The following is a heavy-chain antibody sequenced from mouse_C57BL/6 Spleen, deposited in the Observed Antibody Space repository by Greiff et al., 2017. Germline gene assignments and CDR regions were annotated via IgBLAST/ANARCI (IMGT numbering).Heavy chain of an antibody. CDR2: LDPEDGDT. CDR3: TKGCEGDLFDY. Sequence: VQLQQSGAELVRPGASVKLSCTASGFNIKDYYMHWVKQRPEQGLEWIGRLDPEDGDTEYAPKFQGKATMTADTSSNTAYLPLSSLASEDTAVYYCTKGCEGDLFDYWGQGTTLTVSS. CDR1: GFNIKDYY. J-gene: IGHJ2*01. V-gene: IGHV14-1*01.